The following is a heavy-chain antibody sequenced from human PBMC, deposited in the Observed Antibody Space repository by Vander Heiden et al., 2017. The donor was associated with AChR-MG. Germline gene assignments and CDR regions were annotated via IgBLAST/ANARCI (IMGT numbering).Heavy chain of an antibody. J-gene: IGHJ6*02. CDR3: ARWETVAGTLPHGMDV. V-gene: IGHV3-21*01. CDR2: ISSSSSYI. D-gene: IGHD6-19*01. CDR1: GFPFSSYS. Sequence: EVQLVESGGGLVKPGGSLRLSCAASGFPFSSYSMNWVRQAPGKGLEWVSSISSSSSYIYYADSVKGRFTISRDNAKNSLYLQMNSLRAEDTAVYYCARWETVAGTLPHGMDVWGQGTTVTVSS.